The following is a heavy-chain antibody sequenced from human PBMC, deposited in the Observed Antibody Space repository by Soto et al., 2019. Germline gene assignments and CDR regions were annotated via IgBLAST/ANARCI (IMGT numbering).Heavy chain of an antibody. CDR3: ERTARYGDYDY. Sequence: NPSETLSLTCTVSGGSISSYYWSWIRQPPGKGLEWIGYIYYSGSTNYNPSLKSRVTISVDTSKNQFSLKLSSVTAADTAVYYCERTARYGDYDYWGPGTLVTVSS. J-gene: IGHJ4*02. CDR2: IYYSGST. CDR1: GGSISSYY. D-gene: IGHD4-17*01. V-gene: IGHV4-59*01.